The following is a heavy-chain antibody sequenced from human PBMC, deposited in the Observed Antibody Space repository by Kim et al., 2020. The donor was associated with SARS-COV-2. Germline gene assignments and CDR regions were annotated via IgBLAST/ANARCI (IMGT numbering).Heavy chain of an antibody. D-gene: IGHD6-13*01. J-gene: IGHJ5*01. CDR1: GGSITNGGYY. V-gene: IGHV4-31*03. CDR3: ATSSPGIARNWFDS. Sequence: SETLSLTCTVSGGSITNGGYYWTWIRQHPGKGLEWIGYIYYSGSTYYNPSLKSRVTISVDTSMSQFSLKLSSVTAADTAVYYCATSSPGIARNWFDSWGQGTLVTVSS. CDR2: IYYSGST.